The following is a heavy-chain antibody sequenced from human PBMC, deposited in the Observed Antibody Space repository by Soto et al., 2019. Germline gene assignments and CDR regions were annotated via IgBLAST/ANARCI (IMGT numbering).Heavy chain of an antibody. D-gene: IGHD2-2*01. CDR1: GFTFDDYA. CDR2: ISWKGGSI. J-gene: IGHJ6*03. CDR3: ARVPAANYFYYMDV. V-gene: IGHV3-9*01. Sequence: EVQLVESGGGLVQPGRSLRLSCAASGFTFDDYAMHWVRQAPGKSLEWVSGISWKGGSIGYADSVKGRFTISRDNAKNSLYLQMDSLRAEDTAFYYCARVPAANYFYYMDVWGKGTTVTVS.